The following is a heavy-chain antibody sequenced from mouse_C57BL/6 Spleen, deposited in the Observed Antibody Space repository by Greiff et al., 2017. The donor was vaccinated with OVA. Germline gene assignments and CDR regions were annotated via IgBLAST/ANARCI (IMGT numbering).Heavy chain of an antibody. CDR2: IRSKSNNYAT. V-gene: IGHV10-1*01. Sequence: EVQGVESGGGLVQPKGSLKLSCAASGFSFNTYAMNWVRQAPGKGLEWVARIRSKSNNYATYYADSVKDRFTISRDDSESMLYLQMNNLKTEDTAMYYCVRQTTVGDYFDYWGQGTTLTVSS. J-gene: IGHJ2*01. CDR3: VRQTTVGDYFDY. CDR1: GFSFNTYA. D-gene: IGHD1-1*01.